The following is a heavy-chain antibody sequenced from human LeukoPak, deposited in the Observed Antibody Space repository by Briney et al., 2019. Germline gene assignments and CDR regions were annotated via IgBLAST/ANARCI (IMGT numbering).Heavy chain of an antibody. CDR3: TRLSLRGSYDY. D-gene: IGHD1-26*01. CDR2: IRSKANSYAT. J-gene: IGHJ3*01. CDR1: GFTFSGSA. Sequence: PGGSLRLSCAASGFTFSGSAMHWFRQASGKGLEWVGRIRSKANSYATAYAASMKGRFTISRDDSKNTAYLQMNSLKTEDTAVYYCTRLSLRGSYDYWGQGTMVTVSS. V-gene: IGHV3-73*01.